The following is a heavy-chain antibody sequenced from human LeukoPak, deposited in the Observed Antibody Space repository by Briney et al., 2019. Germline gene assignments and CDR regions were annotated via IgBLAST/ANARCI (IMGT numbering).Heavy chain of an antibody. D-gene: IGHD6-13*01. CDR3: ARDSESSYAFDI. J-gene: IGHJ3*02. CDR1: GDTFTSYY. CDR2: INPSGGST. Sequence: ASVKVSCKASGDTFTSYYMHWVRQAPRQGLEWMGIINPSGGSTSYAQKFQGRVTMTRDTSTSTVYMELSSLRSEDTAVYYCARDSESSYAFDIWGQGTMVTVSS. V-gene: IGHV1-46*01.